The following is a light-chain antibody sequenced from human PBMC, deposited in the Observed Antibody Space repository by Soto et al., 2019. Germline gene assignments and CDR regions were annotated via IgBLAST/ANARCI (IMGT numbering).Light chain of an antibody. V-gene: IGKV3-15*01. Sequence: MTQSPSSLSASTGDRVTITCRASQGISINLAWYQQKPGQAPRLLIYAASNRATGVPARLSGSWSGTEFTLTISSLQSEDFAVYYCQQYNNWITFGQGTRLEIK. J-gene: IGKJ5*01. CDR2: AAS. CDR3: QQYNNWIT. CDR1: QGISIN.